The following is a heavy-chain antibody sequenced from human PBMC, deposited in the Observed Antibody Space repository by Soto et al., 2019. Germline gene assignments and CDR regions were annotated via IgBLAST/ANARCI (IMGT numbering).Heavy chain of an antibody. CDR2: IYTSGST. J-gene: IGHJ6*02. V-gene: IGHV4-4*07. CDR3: ARDPSSSSGPGAYYYYYGMDV. CDR1: GGSISSYY. D-gene: IGHD6-6*01. Sequence: QVQLQESGPGLVKPSETLSLTCTVSGGSISSYYWSWIRQPAGKGLEWIGRIYTSGSTNYNPSLKSRVTTSVDTSKNQFSLKLSSVTAADTAVYYCARDPSSSSGPGAYYYYYGMDVWGQGTTVTVSS.